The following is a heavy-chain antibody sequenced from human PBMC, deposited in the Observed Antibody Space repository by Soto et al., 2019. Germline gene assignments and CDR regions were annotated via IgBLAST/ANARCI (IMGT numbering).Heavy chain of an antibody. Sequence: SETLSLTWTVSGGSISSYYWSWIRQPPGKGLEWIGYIYYSGSTNYNPSLKSRVTISVDTSKNQFSLKLSSVTAADTAVYYCARILRRLGYCSSTSCLNWFDPWGQGTLVTVSS. CDR1: GGSISSYY. CDR2: IYYSGST. CDR3: ARILRRLGYCSSTSCLNWFDP. D-gene: IGHD2-2*01. J-gene: IGHJ5*02. V-gene: IGHV4-59*01.